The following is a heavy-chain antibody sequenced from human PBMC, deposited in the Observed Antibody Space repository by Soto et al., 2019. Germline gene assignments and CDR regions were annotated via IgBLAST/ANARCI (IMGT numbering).Heavy chain of an antibody. V-gene: IGHV3-30*18. J-gene: IGHJ4*02. CDR1: GFTFSSYG. CDR3: AKDYHRIQLWYYFDY. CDR2: ISYDGSNK. Sequence: GGSLRLSCAASGFTFSSYGMHWVRQAPGKGLEWVAVISYDGSNKYYADSVKGRFTISRDNSKNTLYLQMNSLRAEDTAVYYCAKDYHRIQLWYYFDYWGQGTLVTVSS. D-gene: IGHD5-18*01.